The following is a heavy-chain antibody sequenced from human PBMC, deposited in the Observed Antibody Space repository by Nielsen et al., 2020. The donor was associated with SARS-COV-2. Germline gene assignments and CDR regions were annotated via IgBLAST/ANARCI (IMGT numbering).Heavy chain of an antibody. V-gene: IGHV3-23*01. D-gene: IGHD3-10*01. CDR1: GFTFNIYA. J-gene: IGHJ3*01. CDR3: AKAGVVRGDALDL. Sequence: GESLKISCAASGFTFNIYAMAWVRRAPGRGLQWVTGVSASGGGTYYTDSVKGRFSISRDNSKNTLFLQMHSLRVEDTALYYCAKAGVVRGDALDLWGQGTMVTVSS. CDR2: VSASGGGT.